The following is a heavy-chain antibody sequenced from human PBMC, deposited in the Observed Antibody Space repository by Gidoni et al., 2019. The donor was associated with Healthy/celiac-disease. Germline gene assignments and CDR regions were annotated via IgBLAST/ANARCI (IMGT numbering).Heavy chain of an antibody. CDR1: GCTFSSYG. CDR3: ARDRSPPSVVFDL. D-gene: IGHD2-15*01. J-gene: IGHJ2*01. Sequence: QVQLVESGGGVVEPGRCLRLSCAASGCTFSSYGMHWVRQAPGKGLEWVAVIWYDGSNKYYADSVKGRFTISRDNSKNTLYLQMNSLRAEDTAVYYCARDRSPPSVVFDLWGRGTLVTVSS. V-gene: IGHV3-33*01. CDR2: IWYDGSNK.